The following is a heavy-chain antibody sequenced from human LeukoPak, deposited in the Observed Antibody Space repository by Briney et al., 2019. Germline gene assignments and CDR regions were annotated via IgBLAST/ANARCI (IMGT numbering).Heavy chain of an antibody. V-gene: IGHV4-30-4*08. CDR2: IYYSGST. Sequence: SETLSLTCTVSGGSISIGDYYWSWIRQPPGKGLEWIGYIYYSGSTYYNPSLKSRVTISVDTSKNQFSLKLSSVTAADTAVYYCASRNSGSYSQLDYWGQGTLVTVSS. CDR1: GGSISIGDYY. D-gene: IGHD3-10*01. J-gene: IGHJ4*02. CDR3: ASRNSGSYSQLDY.